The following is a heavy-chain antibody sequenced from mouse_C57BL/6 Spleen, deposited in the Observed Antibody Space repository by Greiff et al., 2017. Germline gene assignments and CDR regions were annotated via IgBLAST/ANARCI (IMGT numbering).Heavy chain of an antibody. CDR2: IDPSDSYT. V-gene: IGHV1-59*01. CDR1: GYTFTSYW. CDR3: ARNGYYYGSSYDWYFDV. Sequence: QVQLQQPGAELVRPGTSVKLSCKASGYTFTSYWLHWVKQRPGQGLEWIGVIDPSDSYTNYNQKFKGKATLTVETSSSTASMQLRRLTSSDSAVYYCARNGYYYGSSYDWYFDVWGTGTTVTVSS. D-gene: IGHD1-1*01. J-gene: IGHJ1*03.